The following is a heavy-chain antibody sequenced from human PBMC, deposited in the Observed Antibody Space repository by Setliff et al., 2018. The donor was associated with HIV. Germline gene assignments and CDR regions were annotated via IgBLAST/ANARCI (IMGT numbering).Heavy chain of an antibody. D-gene: IGHD3-22*01. CDR3: ARVYYFDSSGYYQRGDVFDI. CDR2: IYDSGSP. CDR1: GGSISSGDYY. J-gene: IGHJ3*02. Sequence: SETLSLTCTVSGGSISSGDYYWSWIRQPPGKGLEWIGYIYDSGSPKYNPSLKSRVTISIDTSKSQISLKLTSVTAADTAMYHCARVYYFDSSGYYQRGDVFDIWGQGTMVTVSS. V-gene: IGHV4-61*08.